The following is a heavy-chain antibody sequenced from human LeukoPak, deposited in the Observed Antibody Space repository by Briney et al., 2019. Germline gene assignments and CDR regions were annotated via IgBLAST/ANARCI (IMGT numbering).Heavy chain of an antibody. CDR1: GGSISSYY. V-gene: IGHV4-59*01. J-gene: IGHJ4*02. D-gene: IGHD4-23*01. CDR3: ARDNYYGGNDY. Sequence: PSETLSLTCTVSGGSISSYYWSWIRQPPRKGLEWIGYIYYSGSTNYNPSLKSRVTISVDTSKNQFSLKLSSVTAADTAVYYCARDNYYGGNDYWGQGTLVTVSS. CDR2: IYYSGST.